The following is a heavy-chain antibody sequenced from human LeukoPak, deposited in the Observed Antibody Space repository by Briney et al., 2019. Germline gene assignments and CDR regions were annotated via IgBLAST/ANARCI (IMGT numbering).Heavy chain of an antibody. CDR2: INYSGVT. CDR1: SGSITSSVYY. Sequence: SETLSLTCTVSSGSITSSVYYCSWIRPPPGKELEWIAGINYSGVTHYNPSLKSRVTISVDTSKNHFSLNLSSVTAADTAVYYCAIYSSSSGRIDPWGQGTLVTVSS. V-gene: IGHV4-39*02. J-gene: IGHJ5*02. CDR3: AIYSSSSGRIDP. D-gene: IGHD2-15*01.